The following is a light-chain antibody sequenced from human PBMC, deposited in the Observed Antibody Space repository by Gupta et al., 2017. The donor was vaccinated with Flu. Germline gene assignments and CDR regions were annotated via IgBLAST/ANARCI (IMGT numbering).Light chain of an antibody. CDR1: QSISSW. CDR3: QQENNSSRT. J-gene: IGKJ1*01. V-gene: IGKV1-5*03. CDR2: KAS. Sequence: PSTLSASIGDRVTITCRASQSISSWLAWYQQKPGKAPKLLIYKASTLESGVPSRFSGSGSGTEFTLTISSRQPDDFATYYCQQENNSSRTFGQGTKVEIK.